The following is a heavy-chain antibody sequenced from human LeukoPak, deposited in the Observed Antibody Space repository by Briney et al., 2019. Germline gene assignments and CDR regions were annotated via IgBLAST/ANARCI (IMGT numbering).Heavy chain of an antibody. CDR1: GFTFSSYS. J-gene: IGHJ3*02. CDR3: ARDDSPNIVVVPALAFDI. CDR2: ISSSSSTI. D-gene: IGHD2-2*01. V-gene: IGHV3-48*02. Sequence: GGSLRLSCAASGFTFSSYSMNWVRQAPGKGLEWVSYISSSSSTIYYADFVKGRFTISRDNAKNSLYLQMNSLRDEDTAVYYCARDDSPNIVVVPALAFDIWGQGTMVTVSS.